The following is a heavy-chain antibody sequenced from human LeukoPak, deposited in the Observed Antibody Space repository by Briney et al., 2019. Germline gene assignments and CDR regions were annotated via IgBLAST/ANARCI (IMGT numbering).Heavy chain of an antibody. CDR2: INGYGSST. CDR3: ARDAPGNTALDY. Sequence: GGSLRLSCAASGFTFISYWMHWVRQAPGKGLVWVSRINGYGSSTDFADSVKGRFTISRDSAKNTLYLQMNSLRAEDTAVYYCARDAPGNTALDYWGQGTLVTVSS. D-gene: IGHD5-18*01. J-gene: IGHJ4*02. CDR1: GFTFISYW. V-gene: IGHV3-74*01.